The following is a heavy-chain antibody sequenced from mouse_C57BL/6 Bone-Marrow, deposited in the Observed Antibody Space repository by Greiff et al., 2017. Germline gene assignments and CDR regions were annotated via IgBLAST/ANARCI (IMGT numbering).Heavy chain of an antibody. Sequence: QVQLKESGPELVKPGASVKISCKASGYAFSSSWMNWVKQRPGKGLEWIGRIYPGDGDTNYNGKFKGKATLTADKSSSTAYMQLSSLTSEDSAVYFCARFLGLAYWGQGTLVTVSA. CDR2: IYPGDGDT. CDR3: ARFLGLAY. V-gene: IGHV1-82*01. J-gene: IGHJ3*01. CDR1: GYAFSSSW.